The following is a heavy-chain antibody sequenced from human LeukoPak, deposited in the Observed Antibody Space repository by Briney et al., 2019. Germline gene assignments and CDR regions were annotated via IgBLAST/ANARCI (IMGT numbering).Heavy chain of an antibody. D-gene: IGHD3-3*01. CDR3: ARGLRRGYYDFWSAQG. CDR1: GGSISSSSYY. J-gene: IGHJ4*02. Sequence: SETLSLTCTVSGGSISSSSYYWGWIRQPPGKGLEWIGEINHSGSTNYNPSLKSRVTISVDTSKNQFSLKLSSVTAADTAVYYCARGLRRGYYDFWSAQGRGQGTLVTVSS. V-gene: IGHV4-39*07. CDR2: INHSGST.